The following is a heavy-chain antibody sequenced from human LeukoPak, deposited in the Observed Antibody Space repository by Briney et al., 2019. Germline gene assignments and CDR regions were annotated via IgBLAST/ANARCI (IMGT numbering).Heavy chain of an antibody. D-gene: IGHD2-2*01. V-gene: IGHV3-15*01. CDR3: TPGPRGYCSGTSCLPPQIDY. Sequence: AGGALRLSCAASGFTFSNAWMSWVRQAPGKGLEWVGRIKSKTDGGTADYAAPVKGRFTISRDDSKDTLYLQMNSLKNEDTALYYCTPGPRGYCSGTSCLPPQIDYWGQGTLVTVSS. J-gene: IGHJ4*02. CDR1: GFTFSNAW. CDR2: IKSKTDGGTA.